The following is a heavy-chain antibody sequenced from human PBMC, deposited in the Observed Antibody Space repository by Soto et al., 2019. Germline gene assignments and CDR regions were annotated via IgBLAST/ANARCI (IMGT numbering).Heavy chain of an antibody. J-gene: IGHJ6*02. D-gene: IGHD2-21*02. CDR3: ARFPDLRQIVVVTATHGMDV. V-gene: IGHV3-74*01. Sequence: PGGSLRLSCAASGFTFSSYWMHWVRQVPGKGLVWVSRINSDGSTTSYADSVKGRFTISRDNAKNTLYLQMISLRAEDTAVYYCARFPDLRQIVVVTATHGMDVWGQGTTVTVSS. CDR2: INSDGSTT. CDR1: GFTFSSYW.